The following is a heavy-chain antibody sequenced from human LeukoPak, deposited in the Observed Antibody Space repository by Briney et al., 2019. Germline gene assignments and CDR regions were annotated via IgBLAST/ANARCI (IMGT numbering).Heavy chain of an antibody. J-gene: IGHJ4*02. V-gene: IGHV4-4*02. D-gene: IGHD2-21*01. Sequence: SETLSLTCAVSGASISGTDWWSWVRQPPGKGLEWIGEIYHTGSTNYNPSLESRVTISVDKSKSHFSLKVTSVTAADTAIYYCARVVGNTNFDSWGQGALVTVSS. CDR3: ARVVGNTNFDS. CDR2: IYHTGST. CDR1: GASISGTDW.